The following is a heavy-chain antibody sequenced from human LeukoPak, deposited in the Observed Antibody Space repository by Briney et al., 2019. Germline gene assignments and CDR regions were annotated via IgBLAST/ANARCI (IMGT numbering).Heavy chain of an antibody. J-gene: IGHJ3*02. CDR2: IYSGGST. CDR1: GFTVSSNY. Sequence: GGSLRLSCAASGFTVSSNYMSWVRQAPGKGLEWVSVIYSGGSTYYADSVKGRFTISRDNAKNSLYLQMNSLRAEDTAVYYCASLLWANDAFDIWGQGTMVTVSS. CDR3: ASLLWANDAFDI. D-gene: IGHD3-10*01. V-gene: IGHV3-66*01.